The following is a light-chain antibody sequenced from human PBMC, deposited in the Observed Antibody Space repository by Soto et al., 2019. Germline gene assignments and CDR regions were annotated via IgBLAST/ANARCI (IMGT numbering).Light chain of an antibody. CDR3: QQLQTSPLT. CDR1: QSVFYLSNKKNY. V-gene: IGKV4-1*01. J-gene: IGKJ4*01. CDR2: WAS. Sequence: DIVMTQSRYSLIMSLSRRATINCKSSQSVFYLSNKKNYLAWYQQKAAQPPKLLIYWASTGESGVPDRFSGSGSGTDFTLTISSMQAEDVAVYYCQQLQTSPLTFGGGAKLDIK.